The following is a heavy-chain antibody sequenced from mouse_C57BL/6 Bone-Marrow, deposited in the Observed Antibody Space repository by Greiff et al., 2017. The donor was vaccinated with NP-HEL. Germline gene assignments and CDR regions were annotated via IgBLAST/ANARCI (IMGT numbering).Heavy chain of an antibody. CDR3: VALTGTVYFYAMDY. CDR1: GFTFNTYA. V-gene: IGHV10-3*01. CDR2: IRSKSSNYAT. D-gene: IGHD4-1*01. J-gene: IGHJ4*01. Sequence: EVQVVESGGGLVQPKGSLKLSCAASGFTFNTYAMHWVRQAPGKGLEWVARIRSKSSNYATYYADSVKDRFTISRDDSQSMLYLQMNNLKTEDTAMYYCVALTGTVYFYAMDYWGQGTSVTVSS.